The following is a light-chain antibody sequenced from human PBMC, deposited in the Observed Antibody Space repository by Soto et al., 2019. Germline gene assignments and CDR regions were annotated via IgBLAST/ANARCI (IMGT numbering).Light chain of an antibody. V-gene: IGLV1-44*01. J-gene: IGLJ1*01. CDR2: SNN. CDR3: AAWDDSLNGYV. CDR1: SSNIGSNT. Sequence: QSVLTQPPSASGTPGQRVTISRSGSSSNIGSNTVNWYQQLPGTAPKLLIYSNNQRPSGVPDRFSGSKSGTSASLAISGLQSEDEADYYCAAWDDSLNGYVFGPGTKVTVL.